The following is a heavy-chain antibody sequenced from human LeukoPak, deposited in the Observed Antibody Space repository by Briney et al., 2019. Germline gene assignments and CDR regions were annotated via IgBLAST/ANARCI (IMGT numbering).Heavy chain of an antibody. V-gene: IGHV4-59*08. J-gene: IGHJ5*02. CDR2: IYYSGST. CDR3: ARQTRRIAVAGTVNWFDP. D-gene: IGHD6-19*01. Sequence: SDTLPLTCTVSGGSISSYYWRWLRQPPGKGLEWIGYIYYSGSTNHNPPLKRRVTISVDTSKNQFSLNLSSVTAGDTAVYYCARQTRRIAVAGTVNWFDPWGQGTLVTVSS. CDR1: GGSISSYY.